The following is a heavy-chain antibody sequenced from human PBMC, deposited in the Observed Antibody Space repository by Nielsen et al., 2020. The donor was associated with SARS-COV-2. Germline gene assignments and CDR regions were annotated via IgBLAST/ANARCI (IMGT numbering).Heavy chain of an antibody. Sequence: GSLRLSCTVSGGSISSYYWSWIRQSPGKRLEWIGYINDSGSTYYNPSLKSRVTISVDTSKNQFSLKLSSVTAADTAVYYCARHEGAYYYYGMDVWGQGTTVTVSS. CDR3: ARHEGAYYYYGMDV. CDR2: INDSGST. J-gene: IGHJ6*02. CDR1: GGSISSYY. V-gene: IGHV4-59*08.